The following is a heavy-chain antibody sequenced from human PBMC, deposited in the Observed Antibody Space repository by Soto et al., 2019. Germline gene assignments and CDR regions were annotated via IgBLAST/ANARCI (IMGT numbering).Heavy chain of an antibody. CDR2: MNPNSGNT. D-gene: IGHD3-3*01. CDR1: GYTFTSYD. CDR3: ARDPRSYYDFWSGYYTGSSDAFDI. Sequence: ASVKVSCKASGYTFTSYDINWVRQATGQGLEWMGWMNPNSGNTNYAQKLQGRVTMTTDTSTSTAYMELRSLRSDDTAVYYCARDPRSYYDFWSGYYTGSSDAFDIWGQGTMVTVSS. V-gene: IGHV1-18*01. J-gene: IGHJ3*02.